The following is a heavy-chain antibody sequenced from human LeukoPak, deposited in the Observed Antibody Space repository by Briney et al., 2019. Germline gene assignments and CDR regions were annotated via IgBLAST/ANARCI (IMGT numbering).Heavy chain of an antibody. Sequence: SETLSLTCTVSGGSISSSSYYWGWIRQPPGKGLEWIGSIYYSGSTYYNPSLKSRVTISVDTSKNQFSLKLSSVTAADTAVYYCARRRGYGDYVGGYAYWGQGTLVTVSS. CDR2: IYYSGST. J-gene: IGHJ4*02. CDR1: GGSISSSSYY. V-gene: IGHV4-39*07. D-gene: IGHD4-17*01. CDR3: ARRRGYGDYVGGYAY.